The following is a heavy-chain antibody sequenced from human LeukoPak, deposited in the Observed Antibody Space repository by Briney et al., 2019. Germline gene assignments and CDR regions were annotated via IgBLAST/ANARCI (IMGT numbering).Heavy chain of an antibody. V-gene: IGHV3-30-3*01. CDR3: ARDQESGAVYYYAMDV. CDR1: GFTFSSYA. J-gene: IGHJ6*02. D-gene: IGHD3-3*01. CDR2: ISYDGSNK. Sequence: PGRSLRLSCAASGFTFSSYAMHWVRQAPGKGLEWVSVISYDGSNKYYADSVKGRFTISRDNSKNALYLQMNSLRAEDTAMYYCARDQESGAVYYYAMDVWGQGTTVIVSS.